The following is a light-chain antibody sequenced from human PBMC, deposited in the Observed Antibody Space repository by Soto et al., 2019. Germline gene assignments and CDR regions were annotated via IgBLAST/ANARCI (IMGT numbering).Light chain of an antibody. CDR3: QQYNNWPPIT. J-gene: IGKJ1*01. V-gene: IGKV3-15*01. CDR2: GAS. Sequence: EIVMTQSPATLSVSPGERATLSCRSSQSVRSNLAWYLQKPGQAPRLLIYGASTRATGIPDRFSGSGSGTDFTLTISSLQSEDFAVYYCQQYNNWPPITFGQGTKVDIK. CDR1: QSVRSN.